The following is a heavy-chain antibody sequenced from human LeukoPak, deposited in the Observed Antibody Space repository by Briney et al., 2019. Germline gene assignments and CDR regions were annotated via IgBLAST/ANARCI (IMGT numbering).Heavy chain of an antibody. D-gene: IGHD5-18*01. J-gene: IGHJ6*03. V-gene: IGHV3-21*04. CDR3: AKGLKTAVGPYMGYHYYMDV. CDR2: ISSSSTYK. Sequence: PGGSLRLSCAASGFTFSPYTMNWVRQAPGKGLEWVSSISSSSTYKYYADSVKGRFTISRDNSKSTLSLQMISLRAEDTALYYCAKGLKTAVGPYMGYHYYMDVWGKGTTVTVSS. CDR1: GFTFSPYT.